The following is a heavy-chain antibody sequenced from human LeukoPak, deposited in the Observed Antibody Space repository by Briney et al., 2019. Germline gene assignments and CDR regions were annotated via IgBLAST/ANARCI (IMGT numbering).Heavy chain of an antibody. D-gene: IGHD5-12*01. CDR3: ARGAPTTRIGAGRFDY. V-gene: IGHV1-46*01. Sequence: ASVKVSCKAFGYSLTNYYVHWVRHAPAQGLEWMGEINPSGESTSYAQKFQGRITVTRDTYTNTVYMDLSSLRSEDTATYYCARGAPTTRIGAGRFDYWGQGSLLTVAS. CDR1: GYSLTNYY. J-gene: IGHJ4*02. CDR2: INPSGEST.